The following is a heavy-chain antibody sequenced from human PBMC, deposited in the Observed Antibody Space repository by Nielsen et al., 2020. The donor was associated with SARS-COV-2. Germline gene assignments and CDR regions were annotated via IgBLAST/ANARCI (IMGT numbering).Heavy chain of an antibody. D-gene: IGHD6-19*01. J-gene: IGHJ6*02. Sequence: GGSLTLSCAASGFTLSNYWMNWVRQAPGRGLEWVANIEEDGSEKFYLDSVKGRFTISRDNAKKSLYLQMNSLRAEDTGVYYCTRVSSMWLTYMDVWGQGTTVTVSS. CDR3: TRVSSMWLTYMDV. CDR1: GFTLSNYW. CDR2: IEEDGSEK. V-gene: IGHV3-7*01.